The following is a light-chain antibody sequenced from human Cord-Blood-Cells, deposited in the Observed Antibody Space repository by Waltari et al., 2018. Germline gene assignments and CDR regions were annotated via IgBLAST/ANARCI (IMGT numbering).Light chain of an antibody. V-gene: IGKV1-5*03. J-gene: IGKJ2*03. CDR2: KAS. CDR3: QQYNSYSYS. CDR1: QSISSW. Sequence: DIQMTQSPSTLSASVGDRVTITCRASQSISSWLAWYQQKPGKAPKLLIYKASSLESGVPARFSGSGYGTEFTFTISSLQPDDFATYYCQQYNSYSYSFGQGTKLEIK.